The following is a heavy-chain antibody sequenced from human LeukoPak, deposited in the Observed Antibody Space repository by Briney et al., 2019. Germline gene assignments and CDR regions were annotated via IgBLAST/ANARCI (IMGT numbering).Heavy chain of an antibody. CDR1: GYGFTSYW. D-gene: IGHD2-15*01. J-gene: IGHJ5*02. CDR2: IYPGDSDT. CDR3: ARGPSGEVVAANWFDP. Sequence: GESLKISCKGSGYGFTSYWIGWVRQMPGKGLEWMGIIYPGDSDTRYSPSFQGQVTISADKSISTAYLQWSSLKASDTAMYYCARGPSGEVVAANWFDPWGQGTLVTVSS. V-gene: IGHV5-51*01.